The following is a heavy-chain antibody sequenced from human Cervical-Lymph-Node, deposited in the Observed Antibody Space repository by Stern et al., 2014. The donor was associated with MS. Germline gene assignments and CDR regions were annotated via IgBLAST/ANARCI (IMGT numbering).Heavy chain of an antibody. CDR3: ARTGEGTVPSYANA. CDR1: GGTFNMYA. D-gene: IGHD1-1*01. V-gene: IGHV1-69*01. J-gene: IGHJ4*02. CDR2: IVLIIGTP. Sequence: QMQLVQSGAEVKKPGSSVRVSCKASGGTFNMYAINWVRQVAGQGLEWMGGIVLIIGTPHYSQKSQGRITITADESTTTGYMELSILQSDDTAVYYCARTGEGTVPSYANAWGQGTLVTVSS.